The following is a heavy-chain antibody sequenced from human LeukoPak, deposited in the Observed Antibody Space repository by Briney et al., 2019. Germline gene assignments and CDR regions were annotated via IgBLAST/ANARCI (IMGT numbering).Heavy chain of an antibody. Sequence: SETLFLTCAVYGGSFSGYYWSWIRQPPGKGLEWIGEINHSGSTNYNPSLKSRVTISVDTSKNQFSLKLSSVTAADTAVYYCARVSPYPDPNFDYWGQGTLVTVSS. CDR2: INHSGST. CDR1: GGSFSGYY. J-gene: IGHJ4*02. V-gene: IGHV4-34*01. CDR3: ARVSPYPDPNFDY.